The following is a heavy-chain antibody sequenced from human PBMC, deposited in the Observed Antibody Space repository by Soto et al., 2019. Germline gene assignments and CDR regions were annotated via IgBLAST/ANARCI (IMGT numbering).Heavy chain of an antibody. CDR2: IIPIFGTA. CDR1: GGTFSSYA. D-gene: IGHD6-6*01. CDR3: ARGRSIAARLGY. Sequence: GASVKVSCKASGGTFSSYAISWVRQAPGQGLEWMGGIIPIFGTAKYAKKFQGRVTITADESTSTAYMELSRLRSEDTAVYYCARGRSIAARLGYWGQGTLVTVGS. V-gene: IGHV1-69*13. J-gene: IGHJ4*02.